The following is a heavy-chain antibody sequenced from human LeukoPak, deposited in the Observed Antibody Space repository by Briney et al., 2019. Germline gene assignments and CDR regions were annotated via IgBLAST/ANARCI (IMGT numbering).Heavy chain of an antibody. V-gene: IGHV5-51*01. J-gene: IGHJ5*02. CDR1: GYSFTNDG. CDR2: IYPGEADT. CDR3: ARPDGYWGLS. D-gene: IGHD5-24*01. Sequence: GESLNISCNVSGYSFTNDGIAWARQMRVKGREWMGIIYPGEADTRYSPSFQGQVTISADKSISTAYLQWSSLKASDTAMYYCARPDGYWGLSWGQGTLVTVSS.